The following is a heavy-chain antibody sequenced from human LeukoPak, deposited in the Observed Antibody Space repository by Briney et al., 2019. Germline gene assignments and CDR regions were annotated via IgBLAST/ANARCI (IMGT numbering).Heavy chain of an antibody. CDR3: ARKRGYYFDY. V-gene: IGHV4-38-2*02. Sequence: PSETLSLTCTVSGYSISSGYYWGWIRQPPGKGLEWIGSIYHSGGTYYNPSLKSRVTISVDTSKNQFSLKLSSVTAADTAVYYCARKRGYYFDYWGQGTLVTVSS. J-gene: IGHJ4*02. CDR2: IYHSGGT. CDR1: GYSISSGYY.